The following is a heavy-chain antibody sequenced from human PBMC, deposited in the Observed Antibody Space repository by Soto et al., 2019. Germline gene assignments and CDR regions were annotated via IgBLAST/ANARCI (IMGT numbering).Heavy chain of an antibody. V-gene: IGHV4-31*03. CDR1: GGSISDGGYY. CDR3: ARVWDV. CDR2: IYYSGRT. J-gene: IGHJ6*02. Sequence: QVQLQESGPGLVKSSQTLSLSCTVSGGSISDGGYYWSWIRQDPGKGLEWIGYIYYSGRTYYNPSLKGRVTISVDTSKNQVSLTLSSVTAADTAVYYCARVWDVWGQGTTVTVSS.